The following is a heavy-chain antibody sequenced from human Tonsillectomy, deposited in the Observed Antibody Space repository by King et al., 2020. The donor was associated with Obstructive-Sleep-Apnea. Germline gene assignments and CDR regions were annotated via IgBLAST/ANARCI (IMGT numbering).Heavy chain of an antibody. D-gene: IGHD2/OR15-2a*01. J-gene: IGHJ4*02. CDR3: TTVISDSTYFYYTDY. Sequence: VQLVESGGGLVKPGGSLRLSCAASGFSFSNAWMSWVRQAPGKGLEWVGHIKSKTDGGTTDYAAPVKGRFTISRDDSKNTLYLQMYSLKAADTGVYYCTTVISDSTYFYYTDYWGQGTLVTVSS. V-gene: IGHV3-15*01. CDR2: IKSKTDGGTT. CDR1: GFSFSNAW.